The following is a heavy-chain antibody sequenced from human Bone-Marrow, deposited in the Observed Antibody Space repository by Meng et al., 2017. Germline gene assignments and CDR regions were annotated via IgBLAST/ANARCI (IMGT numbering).Heavy chain of an antibody. CDR2: INHSGST. Sequence: VQLQQWGVGLLKPSETLSLTCVVSGGSFSDYYWSWIRQPPGKGLEWIGEINHSGSTNYNPSLESRATISVDTSQNNLSLKLSSVTAADSAVYYCARGPTTMAHDFDYWGQGTLVTVSS. D-gene: IGHD4-11*01. CDR1: GGSFSDYY. CDR3: ARGPTTMAHDFDY. V-gene: IGHV4-34*01. J-gene: IGHJ4*02.